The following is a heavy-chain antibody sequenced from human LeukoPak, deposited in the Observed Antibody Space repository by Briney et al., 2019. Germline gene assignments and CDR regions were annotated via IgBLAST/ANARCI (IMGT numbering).Heavy chain of an antibody. CDR3: ARGYSSSWNYFDY. D-gene: IGHD6-13*01. V-gene: IGHV4-59*01. CDR2: VFDSGGT. J-gene: IGHJ4*02. CDR1: GXSISNYW. Sequence: SETLSLTCTVSGXSISNYWWSWIRQPPGKGLEWIGYVFDSGGTNYNPSLKSRVTISVDTSKKQFSLKLSSVTAADTAVYYCARGYSSSWNYFDYWGQGTLVTVSS.